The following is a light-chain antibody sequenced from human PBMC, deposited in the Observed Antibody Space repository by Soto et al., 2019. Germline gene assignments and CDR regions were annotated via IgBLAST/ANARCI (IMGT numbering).Light chain of an antibody. CDR2: GAS. J-gene: IGKJ1*01. Sequence: EIVMTQSPATLSVSPGERVTLSCRASQSVSSSLAWYQQKPGQAPRLLIYGASTRAIGIPGRFSGSGSETEFTLTISSLQSEEFAVYYCKQYNNWWTFGQGTKV. CDR3: KQYNNWWT. CDR1: QSVSSS. V-gene: IGKV3-15*01.